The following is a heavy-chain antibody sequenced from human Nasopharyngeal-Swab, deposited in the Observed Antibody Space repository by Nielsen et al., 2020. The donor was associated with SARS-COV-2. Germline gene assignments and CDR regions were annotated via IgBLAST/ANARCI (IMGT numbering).Heavy chain of an antibody. CDR3: ARGGAVIGGSISPDAFDI. CDR2: ISAYNGNT. Sequence: ASVKVSCKASGYTFTSYGISWVRQAPGQGLEWMGWISAYNGNTNYAQKLQGRVTMTTDTSTSTAYMELRSLGSDDTAVYYCARGGAVIGGSISPDAFDIWGQGTMVTVSS. J-gene: IGHJ3*02. D-gene: IGHD4-23*01. V-gene: IGHV1-18*04. CDR1: GYTFTSYG.